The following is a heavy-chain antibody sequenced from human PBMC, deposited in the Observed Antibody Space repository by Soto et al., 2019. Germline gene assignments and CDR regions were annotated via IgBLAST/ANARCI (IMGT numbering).Heavy chain of an antibody. CDR1: GFTFRTYD. CDR3: AKRACSTASCSYFDY. J-gene: IGHJ4*02. V-gene: IGHV3-23*01. Sequence: GGSLRLSCAASGFTFRTYDMSWVRQAPGKGLEWVSGISGTDGSTSYIDSVKGRFTISRDGSENTPYLQMNSLRAEDTAVYYCAKRACSTASCSYFDYWGQGTLVTVSS. D-gene: IGHD2-2*01. CDR2: ISGTDGST.